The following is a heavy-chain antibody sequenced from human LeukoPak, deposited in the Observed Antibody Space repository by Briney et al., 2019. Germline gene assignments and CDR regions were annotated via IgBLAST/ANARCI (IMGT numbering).Heavy chain of an antibody. CDR3: AKGSPYYYGSGKDNWFDP. V-gene: IGHV3-23*01. CDR1: GFTFSTYA. D-gene: IGHD3-10*01. Sequence: PGGSLRLSCAASGFTFSTYAMTWVRQAPGKGLVWVSGISASGEFTYYADSVKGRFTNSRDNSKDTLYLPMNSLRVEDTAVYYCAKGSPYYYGSGKDNWFDPWGQGTQVTVSS. CDR2: ISASGEFT. J-gene: IGHJ5*02.